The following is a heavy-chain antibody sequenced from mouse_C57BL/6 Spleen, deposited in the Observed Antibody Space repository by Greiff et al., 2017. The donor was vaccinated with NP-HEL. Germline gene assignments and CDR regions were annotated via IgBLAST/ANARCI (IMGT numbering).Heavy chain of an antibody. CDR3: ARDERSVYAMDY. V-gene: IGHV5-4*01. CDR1: GFTFSSYA. Sequence: EVQGVESGGGLVKPGGSLKLSCAASGFTFSSYAMSWVRQTPEKRLEWVATISDGGSYTYYPDNVKGRFTISRDNAKNNLYLQMSHLKSEDTAMYDCARDERSVYAMDYWGQGTSVTVSS. CDR2: ISDGGSYT. J-gene: IGHJ4*01. D-gene: IGHD1-1*01.